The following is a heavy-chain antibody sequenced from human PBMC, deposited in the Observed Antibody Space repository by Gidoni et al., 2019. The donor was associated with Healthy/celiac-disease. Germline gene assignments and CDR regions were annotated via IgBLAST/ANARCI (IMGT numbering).Heavy chain of an antibody. CDR2: IYYSGST. Sequence: QVQLQESGPGLVKPSETLSLTCTVSGGSISSYYWSWIRQPPGKGLEWIGYIYYSGSTNYNPSLKSRVTISVDTSKNQFSLKLSSVTAADTAVYYCARFRDDFWSGYYTNYYYYMDVWGKGTTVTVSS. D-gene: IGHD3-3*01. V-gene: IGHV4-59*01. CDR1: GGSISSYY. CDR3: ARFRDDFWSGYYTNYYYYMDV. J-gene: IGHJ6*03.